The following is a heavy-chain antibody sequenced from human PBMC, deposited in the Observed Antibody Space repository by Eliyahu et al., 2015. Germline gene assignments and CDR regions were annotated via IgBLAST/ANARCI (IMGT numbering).Heavy chain of an antibody. CDR2: INPNSGGT. V-gene: IGHV1-2*02. Sequence: QVQLVQSGAXVKKPGASVKVSCXAXGXXFTGXYMHXVRQAPGXGLERMGWINPNSGGTNYAQKFQGRVTMTRDTSISTAYMELSRLRSDDTAVYYCARDIVLMVYATAYGMDVWGQGTTVTVSS. D-gene: IGHD2-8*01. J-gene: IGHJ6*02. CDR1: GXXFTGXY. CDR3: ARDIVLMVYATAYGMDV.